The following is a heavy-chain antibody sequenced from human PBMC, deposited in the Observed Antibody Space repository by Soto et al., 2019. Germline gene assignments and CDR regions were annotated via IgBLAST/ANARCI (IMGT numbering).Heavy chain of an antibody. D-gene: IGHD2-15*01. Sequence: QVQLVESGGGVVQPGRSLRLSCAASGFTFSSYGMHWVRQAPGKGLEWVAVIWYDGSNKYYADSVKGRFTISRDNSKNTRYLQMNSLRAEDTAVYYCARDSAVVVAAPNDAFDIWGQGTMVTVSS. CDR2: IWYDGSNK. CDR1: GFTFSSYG. CDR3: ARDSAVVVAAPNDAFDI. J-gene: IGHJ3*02. V-gene: IGHV3-33*01.